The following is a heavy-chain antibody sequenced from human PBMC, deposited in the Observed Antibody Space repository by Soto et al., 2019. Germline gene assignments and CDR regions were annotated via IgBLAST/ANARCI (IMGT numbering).Heavy chain of an antibody. CDR3: ASRYVRRGVLMDV. CDR1: GDSISSGGYY. Sequence: SETLSLTCPVSGDSISSGGYYWSWLRQHPGKGLELMGHIYYNATSNNNPSLKSRVTISVDTSKNQFSLKLSSVTAADTAVYYCASRYVRRGVLMDVWGQGTTVTVSS. D-gene: IGHD3-10*02. J-gene: IGHJ6*02. CDR2: IYYNATS. V-gene: IGHV4-31*03.